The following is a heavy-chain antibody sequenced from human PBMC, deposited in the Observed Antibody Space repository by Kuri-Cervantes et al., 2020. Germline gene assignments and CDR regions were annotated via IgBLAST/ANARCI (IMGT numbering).Heavy chain of an antibody. Sequence: SVKVSCKASGGTFSSYAISWVRQAPGQGLEWMGGIIPIFGTANYAQKFQGRVTITTDESTSTAYMELSSLRSEDTAVYYCASPLIAAAGAYWYFDLWGRGTLVTVSS. CDR2: IIPIFGTA. CDR1: GGTFSSYA. V-gene: IGHV1-69*05. D-gene: IGHD6-13*01. CDR3: ASPLIAAAGAYWYFDL. J-gene: IGHJ2*01.